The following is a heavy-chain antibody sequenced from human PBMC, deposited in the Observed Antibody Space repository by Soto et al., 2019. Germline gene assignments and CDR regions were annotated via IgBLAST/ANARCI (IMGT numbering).Heavy chain of an antibody. CDR1: GASVSSGDYS. CDR3: VGTGTTDDY. J-gene: IGHJ4*02. Sequence: SETLSLTCTVSGASVSSGDYSWSSIRQSPGKGLEWIGYIYSSGDSYYNPSLKGRLTISIDTSKNQFSLILKSVTVADTAIYYCVGTGTTDDYWGRGTLVTVSS. CDR2: IYSSGDS. V-gene: IGHV4-30-4*01. D-gene: IGHD4-17*01.